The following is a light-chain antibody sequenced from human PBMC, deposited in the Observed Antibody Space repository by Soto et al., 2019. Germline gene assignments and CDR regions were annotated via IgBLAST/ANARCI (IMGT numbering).Light chain of an antibody. CDR1: GNDVGTYNL. Sequence: QSALTPPASVTGYTGQSSTISCTVTGNDVGTYNLVSWYQLHPGKAPKLLIYETKKRPSGIPSRFSGSKSGNTASLTISGLQAEDEAEYSCCSYAGSSTYVFGTGTKVTVL. J-gene: IGLJ1*01. CDR2: ETK. V-gene: IGLV2-23*01. CDR3: CSYAGSSTYV.